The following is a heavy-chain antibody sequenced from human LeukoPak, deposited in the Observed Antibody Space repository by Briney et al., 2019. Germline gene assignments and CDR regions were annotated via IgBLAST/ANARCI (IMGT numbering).Heavy chain of an antibody. D-gene: IGHD4-17*01. CDR3: AKDRHGDYGLGALDI. CDR1: GLTFTSYA. CDR2: ISTTGGST. Sequence: GGSLRLSCAASGLTFTSYALSWVRQAQGKGLEWVSTISTTGGSTYYADSVKGRFTISRDNSKNTLYLQMNSLGAEDTALYYCAKDRHGDYGLGALDIWGQGTMVTVSS. V-gene: IGHV3-23*01. J-gene: IGHJ3*02.